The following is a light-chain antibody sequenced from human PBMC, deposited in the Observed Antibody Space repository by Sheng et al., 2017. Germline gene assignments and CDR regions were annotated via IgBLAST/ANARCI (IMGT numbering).Light chain of an antibody. CDR1: TSDVGGYNS. CDR3: SSYTSSNTVI. V-gene: IGLV2-14*01. J-gene: IGLJ2*01. CDR2: DVS. Sequence: QSALTQPASVSGSPGQSITISCTGTTSDVGGYNSVSWYQQYPGKVPKLMIYDVSNRPSGVSNRFSGYKSGNTASLTISGLQAEDEADYYCSSYTSSNTVIFGGGTKLTVL.